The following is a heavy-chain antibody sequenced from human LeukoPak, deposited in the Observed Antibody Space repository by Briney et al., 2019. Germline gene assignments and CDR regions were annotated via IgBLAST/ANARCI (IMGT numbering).Heavy chain of an antibody. Sequence: GASLKISCKGSGHSFTSYWIGGGRQMPGKGLEGRGIIYPGDSDTRYSPSFQGQVTISADKSISTAYLQWSSLKASDTAMYYCARRGVEDIVVVPAARVFDNWFDPWGQGTLVTASS. CDR3: ARRGVEDIVVVPAARVFDNWFDP. V-gene: IGHV5-51*01. D-gene: IGHD2-2*01. CDR2: IYPGDSDT. CDR1: GHSFTSYW. J-gene: IGHJ5*02.